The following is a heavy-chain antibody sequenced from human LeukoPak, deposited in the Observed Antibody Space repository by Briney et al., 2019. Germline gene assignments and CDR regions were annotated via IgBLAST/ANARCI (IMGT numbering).Heavy chain of an antibody. CDR1: GFTFRSHA. D-gene: IGHD2-21*01. V-gene: IGHV3-23*01. Sequence: GGSLKLSCVGSGFTFRSHAMSWVRQAPEKGLEFVSGIYENGGTTYYADSVKGRFSISRDNSKNTLYLQMDSLRGEDTAAYYCAKDFRIGYSAHFDYWGQGALVTVSS. J-gene: IGHJ4*02. CDR2: IYENGGTT. CDR3: AKDFRIGYSAHFDY.